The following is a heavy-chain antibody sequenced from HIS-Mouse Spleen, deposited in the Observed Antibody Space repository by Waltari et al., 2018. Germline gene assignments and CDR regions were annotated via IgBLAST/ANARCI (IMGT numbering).Heavy chain of an antibody. V-gene: IGHV4-34*01. J-gene: IGHJ4*02. CDR1: GGSFSGYY. D-gene: IGHD1-26*01. CDR2: NSHSGST. CDR3: AIMGPASGSYGDY. Sequence: QVQLQQWGAGLLKPSETLSLTCAVYGGSFSGYYWSWIRQPPGKGLEWLGENSHSGSTNYNPSLKSRVTISVDTSKNQFSLKLSSVTAADTAVYYCAIMGPASGSYGDYWGQGTLVTVSS.